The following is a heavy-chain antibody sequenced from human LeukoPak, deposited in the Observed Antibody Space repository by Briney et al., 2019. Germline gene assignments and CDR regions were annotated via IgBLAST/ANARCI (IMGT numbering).Heavy chain of an antibody. CDR1: SGSISSYY. CDR3: ARDPEMATIRGAFDI. J-gene: IGHJ3*02. CDR2: IYYSGST. D-gene: IGHD5-24*01. Sequence: PSETLSLTCTVSSGSISSYYWSWIRQPPGKGLEWIGYIYYSGSTNYNPSLKSRVTISVNTSKNQFSLKLSSVTAADTAVYYCARDPEMATIRGAFDIWGQGTMVTVSS. V-gene: IGHV4-59*01.